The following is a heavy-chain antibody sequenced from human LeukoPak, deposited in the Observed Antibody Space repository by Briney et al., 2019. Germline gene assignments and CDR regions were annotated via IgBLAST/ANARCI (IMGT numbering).Heavy chain of an antibody. CDR1: GYTFTSYY. CDR3: ARGPGGYEF. D-gene: IGHD5-12*01. Sequence: ASVKDSCKASGYTFTSYYMYWVRQPPGQGLDWMGIINPSGGSTSYAQKFHGRVTMTRDTSTSTVYMELSRLRSEDTAVYYSARGPGGYEFWGQGTLVTVSS. V-gene: IGHV1-46*01. CDR2: INPSGGST. J-gene: IGHJ4*02.